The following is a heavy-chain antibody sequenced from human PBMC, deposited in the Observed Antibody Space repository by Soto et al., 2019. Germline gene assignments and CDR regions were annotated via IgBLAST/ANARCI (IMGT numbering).Heavy chain of an antibody. V-gene: IGHV4-34*01. D-gene: IGHD1-7*01. Sequence: PATLSLTCAVYGVSFRGYYWIWIRQPPGKGLEWIGEINHSGSTNNNPSLKSRVTISVDTSKNQFSLKLSSVIAADTAVYYCARGWTGTTFDYWGQGTLVTVS. CDR2: INHSGST. CDR3: ARGWTGTTFDY. J-gene: IGHJ4*02. CDR1: GVSFRGYY.